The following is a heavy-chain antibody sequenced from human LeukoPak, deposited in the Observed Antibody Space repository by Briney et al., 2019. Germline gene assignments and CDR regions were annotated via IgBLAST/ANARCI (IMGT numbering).Heavy chain of an antibody. J-gene: IGHJ3*02. CDR2: ISSSGSTI. CDR3: ARELRTPYDILGRGNAFDI. CDR1: GFTFSDYY. D-gene: IGHD3-9*01. Sequence: GGSLRLSCAASGFTFSDYYMSWIRQAPGKGLEWVSYISSSGSTIYYADSVKGRFTISRDNAKNSLYLQMNSLRAEDTAVYYCARELRTPYDILGRGNAFDIWGQGTRVTVSS. V-gene: IGHV3-11*04.